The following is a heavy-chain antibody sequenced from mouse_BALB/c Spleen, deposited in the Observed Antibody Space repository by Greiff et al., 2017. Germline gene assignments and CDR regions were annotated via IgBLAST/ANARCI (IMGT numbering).Heavy chain of an antibody. D-gene: IGHD2-1*01. V-gene: IGHV1-15*01. CDR1: GYTFTDYE. CDR3: TRGNHYYAMDY. J-gene: IGHJ4*01. CDR2: IDPETGGT. Sequence: QVQLKESGAELVRPGASVTLSCKASGYTFTDYEMHWVKQTPVHGLEWIGAIDPETGGTAYNQKFKGKATLTADKSSSTAYMELRSLTSEDSAVYYCTRGNHYYAMDYWGQGTSVTVSS.